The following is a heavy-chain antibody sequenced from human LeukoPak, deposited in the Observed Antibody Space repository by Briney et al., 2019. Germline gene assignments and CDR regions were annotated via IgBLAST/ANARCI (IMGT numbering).Heavy chain of an antibody. Sequence: GGSLRLSCAVSGFTFGSHGMTWVRQTPGKGLVWVAGISSSGGSIYYAGSAKGRVTISRDNSKNTLYLQMNSLRAEDTAVYHCAKGSYYYDSADYFDYWGQGTLVTVSS. CDR3: AKGSYYYDSADYFDY. CDR1: GFTFGSHG. D-gene: IGHD3-22*01. J-gene: IGHJ4*02. CDR2: ISSSGGSI. V-gene: IGHV3-23*01.